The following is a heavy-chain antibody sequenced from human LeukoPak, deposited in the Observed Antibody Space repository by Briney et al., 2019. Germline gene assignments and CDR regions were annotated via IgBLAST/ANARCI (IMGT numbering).Heavy chain of an antibody. V-gene: IGHV4-4*07. CDR1: GGSISSYY. CDR2: IYTSGST. J-gene: IGHJ4*02. D-gene: IGHD3-3*01. CDR3: ARGWGVYYDFWSGYSYYFDY. Sequence: SETLSLTCTVSGGSISSYYWSWIRQPAGKGLEWIGRIYTSGSTNYNPSLKSRVTMSVDTSKNQFSLKLSSVTAADTAVYYCARGWGVYYDFWSGYSYYFDYWGQGTLVTVSS.